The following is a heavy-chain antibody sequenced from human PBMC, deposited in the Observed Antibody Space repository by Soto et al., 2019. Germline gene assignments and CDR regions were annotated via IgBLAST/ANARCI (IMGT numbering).Heavy chain of an antibody. J-gene: IGHJ6*02. CDR1: GYTFTGYY. D-gene: IGHD6-19*01. CDR2: INPNSGGT. V-gene: IGHV1-2*02. CDR3: ASPREAVAGNYYYYGMDV. Sequence: GASVKVSCKASGYTFTGYYMHWVRQAPGPGLEWMGWINPNSGGTNYAQKFQGRVTMTRDTSISTAYMELSRLRSDDTAVYYCASPREAVAGNYYYYGMDVWGQGTTVTVSS.